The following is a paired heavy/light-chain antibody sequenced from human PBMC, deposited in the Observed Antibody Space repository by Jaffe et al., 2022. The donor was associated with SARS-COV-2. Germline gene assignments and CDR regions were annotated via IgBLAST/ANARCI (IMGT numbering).Light chain of an antibody. CDR1: KLGDKF. J-gene: IGLJ2*01. V-gene: IGLV3-1*01. CDR2: QDN. Sequence: SYELTQPPSVSVSPGQTANVTCSGHKLGDKFACWYQQKPGQSPVLVIYQDNKRPSGIPERFSGSNSGNTATLTISGTQAMDEADYYCQVWDSSNVVFGGGTKLTVL. CDR3: QVWDSSNVV.
Heavy chain of an antibody. V-gene: IGHV2-5*02. CDR3: AHSPSHCTNGVCLIYYYGMDV. CDR1: GLSLNTTGVG. D-gene: IGHD2-8*01. Sequence: QITLKESGPTLVKPTQTLTLTCTFSGLSLNTTGVGVGWIRQPPGKALEWLALIYWDDDERYSPSLKTRLTITKDTSKSQVVLKMTNMDPVDTATYYCAHSPSHCTNGVCLIYYYGMDVWGQGTTVTVSS. CDR2: IYWDDDE. J-gene: IGHJ6*02.